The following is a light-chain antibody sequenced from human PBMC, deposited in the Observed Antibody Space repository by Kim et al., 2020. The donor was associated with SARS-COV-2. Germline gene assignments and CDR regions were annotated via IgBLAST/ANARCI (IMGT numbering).Light chain of an antibody. CDR3: VAWDGSLKGLV. V-gene: IGLV1-44*01. J-gene: IGLJ3*02. CDR2: SYN. CDR1: SSNIGSNP. Sequence: QSVLTQPPSASGTPGQRVTMSCSGSSSNIGSNPVNWYEQHPRTAPKLLIYSYNQRPSAVANRFSGSMSGTTASSPISGRQSEDEADYYCVAWDGSLKGLVFCGGSPLAGL.